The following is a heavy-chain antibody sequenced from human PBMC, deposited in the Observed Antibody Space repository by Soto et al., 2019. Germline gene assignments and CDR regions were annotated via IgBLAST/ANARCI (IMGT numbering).Heavy chain of an antibody. CDR3: AKDRWPNCTSINCYVFDY. CDR2: ISYDGSNE. V-gene: IGHV3-30*18. CDR1: GFTFSTYG. J-gene: IGHJ4*02. D-gene: IGHD2-2*01. Sequence: GGSLRLSCAASGFTFSTYGMHWVRQAPGKGLEWVAVISYDGSNEYYADSVKGRFTISRDNSKKTLYLQMNGLRAEDTAVYYCAKDRWPNCTSINCYVFDYWGQGTLVTVSS.